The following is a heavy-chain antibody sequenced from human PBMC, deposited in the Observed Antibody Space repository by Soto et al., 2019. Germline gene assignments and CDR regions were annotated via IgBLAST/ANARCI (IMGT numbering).Heavy chain of an antibody. D-gene: IGHD4-4*01. CDR1: GFTFSDHY. CDR3: GVYSNYYYYGIDV. J-gene: IGHJ6*02. V-gene: IGHV3-72*01. CDR2: SRNKPNSYTT. Sequence: EVQLVESGGGLVQPGGSLRLSCAASGFTFSDHYMDWVRQAPGRGREWVGRSRNKPNSYTTTYAASVEGRFTISRDESMNSVFRQMNSLKTEDTAVYYCGVYSNYYYYGIDVWGQGTTVTVS.